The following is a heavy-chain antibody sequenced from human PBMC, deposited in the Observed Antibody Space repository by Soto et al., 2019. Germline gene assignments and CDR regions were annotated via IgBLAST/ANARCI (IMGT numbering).Heavy chain of an antibody. Sequence: VASVKVSCKTSGYTFSNYYINWVRQAPGQGLEWMGRINPSGGGTIYAQKFQGRVSMTRVTSTSTVYMDLSSVTAADTAVYYCARDVPLVGATRGFDYWGQGTLVTVSS. J-gene: IGHJ4*02. CDR1: GYTFSNYY. CDR2: INPSGGGT. CDR3: ARDVPLVGATRGFDY. D-gene: IGHD1-26*01. V-gene: IGHV1-46*01.